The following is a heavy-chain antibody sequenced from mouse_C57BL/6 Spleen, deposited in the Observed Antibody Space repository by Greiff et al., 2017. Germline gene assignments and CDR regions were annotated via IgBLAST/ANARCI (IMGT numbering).Heavy chain of an antibody. D-gene: IGHD2-1*01. V-gene: IGHV1-55*01. CDR2: LYPGSGST. J-gene: IGHJ4*01. CDR1: GYTFTSYW. Sequence: QVQLQQPGAELVKPGASVKMSCKASGYTFTSYWITWVKQRPGQGLEWIGDLYPGSGSTNYNEKFKSKATLTVDTSSSTAYMQLSSLTSEDSAVYYCARGYGNYVDYAMDYWGQGTTVTVSS. CDR3: ARGYGNYVDYAMDY.